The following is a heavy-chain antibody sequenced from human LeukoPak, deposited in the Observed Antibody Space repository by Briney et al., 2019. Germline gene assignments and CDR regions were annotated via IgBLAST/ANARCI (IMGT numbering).Heavy chain of an antibody. Sequence: GGPLRLSCTGSAFTFSSSAFYWVRQAPGKGLEWLSVISFDGNNIHYADSVKGRFTVFRDNSRHTLYLQMNSLGPEDTAVYYCATLYDSAGYYRTPNDSWGQGTLVTVSS. CDR1: AFTFSSSA. V-gene: IGHV3-30-3*01. J-gene: IGHJ4*02. CDR2: ISFDGNNI. CDR3: ATLYDSAGYYRTPNDS. D-gene: IGHD3-22*01.